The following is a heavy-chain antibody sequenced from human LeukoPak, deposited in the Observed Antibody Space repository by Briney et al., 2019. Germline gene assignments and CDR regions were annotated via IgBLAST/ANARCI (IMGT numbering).Heavy chain of an antibody. CDR1: EHTFTSYD. Sequence: GASVKVSCKASEHTFTSYDINWVRQATGQGLEWMGWMNPNSGNTGYAQKFQGRVTMTRNTSISTAYMELSSLRSEDTAVYYCARIMADSSGYYYWGQGTLVTVSS. V-gene: IGHV1-8*01. J-gene: IGHJ4*02. CDR3: ARIMADSSGYYY. CDR2: MNPNSGNT. D-gene: IGHD3-22*01.